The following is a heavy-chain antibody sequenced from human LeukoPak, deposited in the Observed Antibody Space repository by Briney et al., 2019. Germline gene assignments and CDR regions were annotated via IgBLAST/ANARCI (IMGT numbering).Heavy chain of an antibody. Sequence: GGSLRLSCAASGFTVSSNYMSWVRQAPGKGLEWVSVIYSGGSTYYADSVKGRFTISRDNSKNTLYLQMNSLRAEDTAVYYCARDAEQYYDSSGYYHGFDYWGQGTLVTVSS. CDR2: IYSGGST. CDR3: ARDAEQYYDSSGYYHGFDY. CDR1: GFTVSSNY. V-gene: IGHV3-53*01. J-gene: IGHJ4*02. D-gene: IGHD3-22*01.